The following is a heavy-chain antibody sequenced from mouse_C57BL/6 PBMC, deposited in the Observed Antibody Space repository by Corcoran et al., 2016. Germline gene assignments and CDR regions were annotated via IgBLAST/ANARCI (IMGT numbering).Heavy chain of an antibody. Sequence: QVQLVETGGGLVRAGNSVELSCVTLGFTFRNFRMQWLRQPPGKRLEWIAVIEVKSDKYGANYEESVKGRFAISRDDSKSSVYLEMNRLREEDTATYFCSRGNSEGFPYWGQATLVTVSA. CDR1: GFTFRNFR. J-gene: IGHJ3*01. V-gene: IGHV13-2*01. CDR3: SRGNSEGFPY. D-gene: IGHD2-1*01. CDR2: IEVKSDKYGA.